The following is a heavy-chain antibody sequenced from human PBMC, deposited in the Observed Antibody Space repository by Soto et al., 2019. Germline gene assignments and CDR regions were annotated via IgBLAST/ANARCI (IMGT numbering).Heavy chain of an antibody. CDR1: AYSFTIHS. J-gene: IGHJ6*02. V-gene: IGHV5-51*01. CDR2: IYPGESDT. CDR3: ATVGYYYFGMDV. Sequence: GASLNIACQAPAYSFTIHSIARIRQLPGKGLEWMGIIYPGESDTRYSPSFQGQVTISADKSISTAYLQWSSLKASDTSMYYCATVGYYYFGMDVWGQGTTVSVAS.